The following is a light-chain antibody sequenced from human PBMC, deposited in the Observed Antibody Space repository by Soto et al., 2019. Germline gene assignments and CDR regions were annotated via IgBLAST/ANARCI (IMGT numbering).Light chain of an antibody. J-gene: IGLJ1*01. V-gene: IGLV1-40*01. Sequence: QSVLTQPPSVSGAPGQRVTISCTGSSSNIGAGYDVHWYQQPPGTAPKLLIYANNNRPSGVPGRFSGSKSGTSASLAITGLRAEDEADYYCQSYDSSQSGYVFGTGTKVTVL. CDR2: ANN. CDR3: QSYDSSQSGYV. CDR1: SSNIGAGYD.